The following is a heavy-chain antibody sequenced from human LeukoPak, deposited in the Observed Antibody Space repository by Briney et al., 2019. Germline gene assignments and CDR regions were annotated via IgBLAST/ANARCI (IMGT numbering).Heavy chain of an antibody. D-gene: IGHD1-26*01. J-gene: IGHJ6*03. CDR2: ISSSGSTI. CDR1: GFTFSDYY. V-gene: IGHV3-11*01. CDR3: ARNGIGGIYYYYYMDV. Sequence: GGSLRLSCAASGFTFSDYYMSWIRQAPGKGLEGVSYISSSGSTIYYADSVKGRFTISRDNAKNSLYLQMNSLRAEDTAVYYCARNGIGGIYYYYYMDVWGKGTTVTVSS.